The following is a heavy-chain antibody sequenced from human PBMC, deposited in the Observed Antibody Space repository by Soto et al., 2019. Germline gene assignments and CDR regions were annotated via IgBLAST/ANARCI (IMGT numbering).Heavy chain of an antibody. CDR2: IWYDGSNK. V-gene: IGHV3-33*01. CDR1: GFIFSTYG. D-gene: IGHD1-26*01. J-gene: IGHJ4*02. CDR3: ASPESGSYWGFDY. Sequence: QVQLVESGGGVVQPGRSLRLSCAASGFIFSTYGMHWVRQAPGKGLEWVAVIWYDGSNKYYADSVKGRFTISRDNSKNTLYLQMNSLRAEDTVIYYCASPESGSYWGFDYWGQGTLVTVSS.